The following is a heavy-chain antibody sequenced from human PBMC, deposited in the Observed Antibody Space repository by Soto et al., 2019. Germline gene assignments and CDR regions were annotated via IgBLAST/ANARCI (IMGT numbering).Heavy chain of an antibody. CDR1: GYTFTSYY. D-gene: IGHD5-18*01. CDR2: INPSGGST. Sequence: ASVKVSCKASGYTFTSYYMHWVRQAPGQGLEWMGIINPSGGSTSYAQKFQGRVTMTRDTSTSTVYMELSSLRSEDTAVYYCAREGQDTAMDCYYYGMDVWGQGTTVTVSS. V-gene: IGHV1-46*01. CDR3: AREGQDTAMDCYYYGMDV. J-gene: IGHJ6*02.